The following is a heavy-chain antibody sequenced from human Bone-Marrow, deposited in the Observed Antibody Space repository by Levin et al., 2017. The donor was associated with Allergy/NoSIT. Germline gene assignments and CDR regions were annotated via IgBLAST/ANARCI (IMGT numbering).Heavy chain of an antibody. J-gene: IGHJ4*02. CDR3: ARGARQAEQFPGWKWSVVGPDLKPQPKPVPDH. CDR1: GFTFSERY. D-gene: IGHD2-15*01. Sequence: NAGGSLRLSCAASGFTFSERYMFWIRQAPGKGLQWVSHISNNGDVNYADSVRGRFSISRDNARKVLYLQLNSLTVEDTAVYYCARGARQAEQFPGWKWSVVGPDLKPQPKPVPDHWGQGTLVIVSS. CDR2: ISNNGDV. V-gene: IGHV3-11*05.